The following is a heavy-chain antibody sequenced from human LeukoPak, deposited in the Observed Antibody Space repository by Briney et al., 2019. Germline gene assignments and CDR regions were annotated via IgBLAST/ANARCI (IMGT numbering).Heavy chain of an antibody. V-gene: IGHV3-20*01. CDR2: INWNGGST. D-gene: IGHD2-2*01. Sequence: GGSLGLSCAASGFTFDDYGMSWVRQAPGKGLEWVSGINWNGGSTGYADSVKGRFTISRDNAKNSLYLQMNSLRAEDTALYHCARTRSYCSSTSCYVIDAFDIWGQGTMVTVSS. CDR1: GFTFDDYG. J-gene: IGHJ3*02. CDR3: ARTRSYCSSTSCYVIDAFDI.